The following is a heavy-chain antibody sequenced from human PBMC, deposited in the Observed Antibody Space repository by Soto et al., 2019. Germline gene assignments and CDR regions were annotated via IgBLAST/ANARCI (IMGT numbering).Heavy chain of an antibody. CDR2: ISGSGGSA. CDR1: GFSFSSYA. J-gene: IGHJ6*03. V-gene: IGHV3-23*01. D-gene: IGHD6-6*01. CDR3: AKQGAAQGYVDV. Sequence: EVQLLESGGGLVQPGGSLRLSCAASGFSFSSYAMSWVRQAPGKGLEWVSAISGSGGSAYYADSVKGRFTFSRDKSKDTLYLQMNSLSDEDTAVYYCAKQGAAQGYVDVWGKGTTVTVSS.